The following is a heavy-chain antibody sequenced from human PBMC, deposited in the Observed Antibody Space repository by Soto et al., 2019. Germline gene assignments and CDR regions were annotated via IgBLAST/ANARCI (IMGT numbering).Heavy chain of an antibody. V-gene: IGHV4-31*03. D-gene: IGHD1-26*01. Sequence: LPDTNTVACGTSVGHYWRWIRQHPGKGLEWIGYIYYSGSTNYNPSLKSRVTISVDTSKNQFSLKLSSVTAADTAVYYCARTPLLWGQGTLVTVSS. CDR1: CGTSVGHY. CDR2: IYYSGST. J-gene: IGHJ4*02. CDR3: ARTPLL.